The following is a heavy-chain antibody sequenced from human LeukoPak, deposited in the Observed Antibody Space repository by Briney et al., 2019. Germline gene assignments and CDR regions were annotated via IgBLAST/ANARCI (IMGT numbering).Heavy chain of an antibody. J-gene: IGHJ4*02. D-gene: IGHD1-26*01. CDR2: ISYEGSNK. Sequence: GGSLRLSCAASGFTFSSYAMHWVRQAPGKGLEWVAVISYEGSNKYYADSVKGRFTISRDNSKNTLYLQMNSLRAEDTAVYYCGTALRWEESRDYWGQGTLVTVSS. CDR3: GTALRWEESRDY. CDR1: GFTFSSYA. V-gene: IGHV3-30-3*01.